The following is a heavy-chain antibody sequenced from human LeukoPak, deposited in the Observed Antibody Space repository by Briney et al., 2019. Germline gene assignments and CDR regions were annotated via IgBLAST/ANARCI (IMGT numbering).Heavy chain of an antibody. CDR1: GFTFSNYW. Sequence: GGSLRLSCAASGFTFSNYWMSWVRQAPGKGLEWVAHINQDGSEKYYADSVKGRFTISRDNSKNSLYLQMNSLRTEDTALYYCAKDPARPALRYGLFDYWGQGTLVTVSS. CDR2: INQDGSEK. D-gene: IGHD2-2*01. CDR3: AKDPARPALRYGLFDY. V-gene: IGHV3-7*05. J-gene: IGHJ4*02.